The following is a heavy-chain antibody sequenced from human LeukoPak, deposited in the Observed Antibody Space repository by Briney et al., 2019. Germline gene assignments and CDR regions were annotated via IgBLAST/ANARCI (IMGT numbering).Heavy chain of an antibody. D-gene: IGHD5-12*01. Sequence: GGSLRLSCAASGFTFSSYAMSWVRQAPGKGLEWVSAIRGSGGSTYYADSVKGRFTISRDNSKNTLYLQMNSLRAEDTAVYYCAKKGSGYDYIDYWGQGTLVTVSS. J-gene: IGHJ4*02. V-gene: IGHV3-23*01. CDR2: IRGSGGST. CDR1: GFTFSSYA. CDR3: AKKGSGYDYIDY.